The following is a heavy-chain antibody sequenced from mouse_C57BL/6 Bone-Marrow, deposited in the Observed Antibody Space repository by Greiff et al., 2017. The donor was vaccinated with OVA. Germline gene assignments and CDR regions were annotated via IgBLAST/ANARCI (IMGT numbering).Heavy chain of an antibody. D-gene: IGHD2-10*01. Sequence: QVTLKVSGTVLARPGASVKMSCKTSGYTFTSYWMHWVKQRPGHGLEWIGEILPGSGSTNYNEKFKGKATFTADTSSNTAYMQLSSLTTEDSAIYYCARSYPWGSPWFAYWGQGTLVTVSA. V-gene: IGHV1-9*01. CDR1: GYTFTSYW. CDR2: ILPGSGST. J-gene: IGHJ3*01. CDR3: ARSYPWGSPWFAY.